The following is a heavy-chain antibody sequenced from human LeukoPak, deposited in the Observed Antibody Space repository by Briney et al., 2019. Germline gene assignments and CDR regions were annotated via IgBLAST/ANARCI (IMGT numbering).Heavy chain of an antibody. D-gene: IGHD1-7*01. CDR3: AREANYYTPLVAFDI. V-gene: IGHV4-61*02. CDR2: IYTSGST. CDR1: GVSISSGSYF. Sequence: SQTVSLTCSVCGVSISSGSYFWSWLRQPAGKGLEWIGRIYTSGSTNYNPSLKSRVNISVDTSKNQFSLKLSSVTAADTAVYYWAREANYYTPLVAFDIWGQGTMVTVSS. J-gene: IGHJ3*02.